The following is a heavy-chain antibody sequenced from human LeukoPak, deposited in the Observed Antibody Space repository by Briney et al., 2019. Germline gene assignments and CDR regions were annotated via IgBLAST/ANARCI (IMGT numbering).Heavy chain of an antibody. D-gene: IGHD3-3*01. V-gene: IGHV1-69*13. J-gene: IGHJ4*02. Sequence: EASVTVSCKASGYTFTSYDINWVRQATGQGLEWMGGIIPIFGTANYAQKFQGRVTITADESTSTAYMELSSLRSEDTAVYYCARVDDFWSGSLYYWGQGTLVTVSS. CDR3: ARVDDFWSGSLYY. CDR1: GYTFTSYD. CDR2: IIPIFGTA.